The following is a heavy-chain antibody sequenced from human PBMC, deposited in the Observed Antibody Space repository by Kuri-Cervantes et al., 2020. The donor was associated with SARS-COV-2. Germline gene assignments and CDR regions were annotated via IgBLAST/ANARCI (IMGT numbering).Heavy chain of an antibody. V-gene: IGHV3-11*05. CDR3: ARAPQWVAGDDAFDI. CDR1: GFTFSDYY. D-gene: IGHD6-19*01. J-gene: IGHJ3*02. Sequence: GESRKSSCAASGFTFSDYYMSWIRQAPGKGLEWVSYISSSSYTNYADSVKGRFTISRDNAKNSLYLQMNSLRAEDTAVYYCARAPQWVAGDDAFDIWGQGTMVTVSS. CDR2: ISSSSYT.